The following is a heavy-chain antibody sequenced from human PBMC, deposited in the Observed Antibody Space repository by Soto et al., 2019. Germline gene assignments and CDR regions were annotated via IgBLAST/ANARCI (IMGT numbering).Heavy chain of an antibody. J-gene: IGHJ4*02. CDR3: ASPRTSVVTQAYFDV. D-gene: IGHD2-21*02. CDR1: RDSISSRSYY. CDR2: IYYSGST. V-gene: IGHV4-39*01. Sequence: RSETLSLACTVSRDSISSRSYYWVWILHPPVKGLEWIGSIYYSGSTYNNPSLRSRVSMSIDTPKDQFSLKLKSVTAADTALYFCASPRTSVVTQAYFDVWGPGSLVTVHS.